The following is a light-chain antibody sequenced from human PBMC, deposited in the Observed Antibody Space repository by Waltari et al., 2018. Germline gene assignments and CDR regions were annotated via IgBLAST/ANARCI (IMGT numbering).Light chain of an antibody. CDR3: HSRDSSGDVV. CDR2: GKN. Sequence: SSELTQDPAVSVALGQTVRITCQGDSLRTYYVSWFHQKPGQAPAIVIYGKNNRPSGIPDRFSASSSGSTASLTIIGAQAEDEADYDCHSRDSSGDVVIGGGTKLTVV. J-gene: IGLJ2*01. V-gene: IGLV3-19*01. CDR1: SLRTYY.